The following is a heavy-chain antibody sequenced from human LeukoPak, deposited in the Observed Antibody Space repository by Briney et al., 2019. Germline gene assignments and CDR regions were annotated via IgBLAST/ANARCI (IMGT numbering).Heavy chain of an antibody. J-gene: IGHJ1*01. Sequence: GGSLRLSCAASGFTFSSYEMNWVRQAPGKGLEWVSYISSSGSTIYYADSVKGRFTISRDNAKNSLHLQMNSLRAEDTAVYYCARHCGGDCYSPPLNWGQGTLVTVSS. CDR3: ARHCGGDCYSPPLN. CDR2: ISSSGSTI. V-gene: IGHV3-48*03. D-gene: IGHD2-21*02. CDR1: GFTFSSYE.